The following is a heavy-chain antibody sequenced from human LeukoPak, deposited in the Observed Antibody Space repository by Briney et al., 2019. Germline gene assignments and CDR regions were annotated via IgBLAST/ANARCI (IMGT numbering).Heavy chain of an antibody. J-gene: IGHJ5*02. D-gene: IGHD2-21*02. V-gene: IGHV4-39*01. CDR1: GGSISSGGSY. CDR2: IYYSGRT. Sequence: PSETLSLTCTVSGGSISSGGSYWGWIRQPPGKGLEWIGNIYYSGRTYYNPSLKSRVTISVDTSKNQLSLILSSVTAADTAVYYCARRPAYCGGDCYSGWFDPWGQGTLVNVSS. CDR3: ARRPAYCGGDCYSGWFDP.